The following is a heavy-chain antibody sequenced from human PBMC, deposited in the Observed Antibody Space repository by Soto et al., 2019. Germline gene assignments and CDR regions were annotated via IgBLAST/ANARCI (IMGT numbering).Heavy chain of an antibody. V-gene: IGHV4-34*01. Sequence: QVQLQQWGAGLLKPSETLSLTCAVYGGSFSGYYWSWIRQPPGKGLEWIGEINHSGSTNYNPSLKSRVTISVDTSKNQFSLKLSSVIAADMAVYYCARGLLDYGSYYFDYWGQGTLVTVSS. J-gene: IGHJ4*02. D-gene: IGHD4-17*01. CDR3: ARGLLDYGSYYFDY. CDR1: GGSFSGYY. CDR2: INHSGST.